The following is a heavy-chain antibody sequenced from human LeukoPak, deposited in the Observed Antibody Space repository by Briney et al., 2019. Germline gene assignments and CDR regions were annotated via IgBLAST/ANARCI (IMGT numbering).Heavy chain of an antibody. CDR2: INAGNGNT. CDR3: ARGIEASSGWYVIDY. D-gene: IGHD6-19*01. Sequence: ASVKVSCKASGYTFTSYAKHWVRQVPGQRLEWMGWINAGNGNTKYSQKIQGRVTITRDTSASTAYMEVSSLRSEDTAVYYCARGIEASSGWYVIDYWGQGTLVTVSS. V-gene: IGHV1-3*01. J-gene: IGHJ4*02. CDR1: GYTFTSYA.